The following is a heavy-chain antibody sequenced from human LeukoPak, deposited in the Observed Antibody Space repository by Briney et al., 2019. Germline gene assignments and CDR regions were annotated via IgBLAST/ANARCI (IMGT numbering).Heavy chain of an antibody. CDR2: INYSGFT. D-gene: IGHD6-19*01. V-gene: IGHV4-59*08. J-gene: IGHJ4*02. CDR1: GDSISGYY. CDR3: ARHVKIPVAGFDY. Sequence: NTSETLSLTCTVSGDSISGYYWSWIRQPPGKGLEWIGYINYSGFTKYNPSVKSRITLSVDTPKNQFSLNLTSATAADTAIYYCARHVKIPVAGFDYWGQGTPVTVSS.